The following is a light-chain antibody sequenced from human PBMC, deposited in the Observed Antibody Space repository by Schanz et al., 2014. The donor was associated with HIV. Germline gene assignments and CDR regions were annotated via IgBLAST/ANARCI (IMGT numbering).Light chain of an antibody. J-gene: IGKJ1*01. CDR1: QSIGSW. CDR3: QQSYSSPRT. V-gene: IGKV1-39*01. Sequence: DIQMTQSPSTLSASVGGRVTITCRASQSIGSWLAWYQQKPGKAPKLLIYAASTLQTGVPVRFSGSGSGKDFTLIISGLQPEDFATYYCQQSYSSPRTFGQGTKVEVK. CDR2: AAS.